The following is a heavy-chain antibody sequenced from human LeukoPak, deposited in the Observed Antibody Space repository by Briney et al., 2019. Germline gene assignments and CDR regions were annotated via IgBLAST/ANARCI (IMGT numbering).Heavy chain of an antibody. J-gene: IGHJ3*02. CDR2: IYSGGST. Sequence: PGGSLRLSCAASGFTVSSNYMSWVRQAPGKGLEWVSVIYSGGSTYYADSVKGRFTISRDNSKHTLYLQMNSLRAEDTAVYYCAREKDYGDYSWNAFDIWGQGTMVTVSS. CDR3: AREKDYGDYSWNAFDI. D-gene: IGHD4-17*01. CDR1: GFTVSSNY. V-gene: IGHV3-66*02.